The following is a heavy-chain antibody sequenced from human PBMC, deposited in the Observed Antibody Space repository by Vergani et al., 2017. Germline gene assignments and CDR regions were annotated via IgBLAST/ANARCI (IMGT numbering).Heavy chain of an antibody. CDR2: IYHTGSA. CDR1: GYSITSGYY. J-gene: IGHJ5*02. V-gene: IGHV4-38-2*01. D-gene: IGHD3-10*01. CDR3: VRTVALWFGETKDGGWFDP. Sequence: QVQLLESGPGLLKPSETLSLTCSVSGYSITSGYYWGWIRQPPGGGLEGIGSIYHTGSAYYNPSLKSRVTVSVDTSMNQVSLKLNSVTAADTAVYYCVRTVALWFGETKDGGWFDPWGQGTLVTVTS.